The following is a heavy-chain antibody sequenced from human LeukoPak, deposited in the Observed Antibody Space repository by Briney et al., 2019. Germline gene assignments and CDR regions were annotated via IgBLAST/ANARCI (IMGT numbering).Heavy chain of an antibody. D-gene: IGHD1-26*01. V-gene: IGHV3-74*01. J-gene: IGHJ4*02. CDR1: GLTFSSYW. Sequence: GGSLRLSCAASGLTFSSYWMQWVRQAPGKGPVWVSRINTDGRSTSYADSVKGRFTISRDNAKNTLYLQMNSLRAEDTAVYYCARARGSYDLFDYWGQGTLVTVSS. CDR2: INTDGRST. CDR3: ARARGSYDLFDY.